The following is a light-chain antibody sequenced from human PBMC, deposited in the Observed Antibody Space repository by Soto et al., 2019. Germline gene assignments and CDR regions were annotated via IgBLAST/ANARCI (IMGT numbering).Light chain of an antibody. CDR2: DAS. CDR3: QQYKSDPPT. J-gene: IGKJ1*01. Sequence: DIQMTQSPSTLSASVGDRVTIACRASQSISSWLAWYQQKPGKAPKLLIYDASSLESGVPSRFSGSGCGTGFTLTISRLQPDDVATYYCQQYKSDPPTLGQGTKVNIK. V-gene: IGKV1-5*01. CDR1: QSISSW.